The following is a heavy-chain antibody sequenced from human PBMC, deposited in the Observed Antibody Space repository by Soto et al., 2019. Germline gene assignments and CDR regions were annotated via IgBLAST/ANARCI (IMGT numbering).Heavy chain of an antibody. CDR3: ARRVIWGEFDY. D-gene: IGHD2-21*01. J-gene: IGHJ4*02. CDR1: GGSISSSRYY. CDR2: IYYSGSS. V-gene: IGHV4-39*01. Sequence: QLQLQESGPGLVKPSETLSLTCTVSGGSISSSRYYWGWIRQPPGKGLGWIGSIYYSGSSYYNPSLKSRVTISVDTSKNQFSLKLSSVTAADTAVYYCARRVIWGEFDYWGQGTLVTVSS.